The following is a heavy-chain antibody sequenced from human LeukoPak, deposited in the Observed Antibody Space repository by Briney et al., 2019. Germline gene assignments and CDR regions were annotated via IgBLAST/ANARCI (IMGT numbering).Heavy chain of an antibody. CDR3: ATTPGSYGLHGSDP. J-gene: IGHJ5*02. Sequence: SETLSLTCAVYGGSFSGYYWSWIRQPPGKGLEWIGEINHSGSTNYNPSLKSRVTISVDTSKNQFSLKLSSVAAADTAVYYCATTPGSYGLHGSDPWGQGTLVTVSS. CDR1: GGSFSGYY. D-gene: IGHD1-26*01. V-gene: IGHV4-34*01. CDR2: INHSGST.